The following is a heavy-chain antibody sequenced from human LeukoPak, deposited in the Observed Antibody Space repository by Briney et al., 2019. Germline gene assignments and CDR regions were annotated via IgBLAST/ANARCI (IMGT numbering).Heavy chain of an antibody. D-gene: IGHD6-19*01. CDR3: ARDRGLLDGSSGWYFDY. CDR1: GFTFSSYA. V-gene: IGHV3-30-3*01. CDR2: ILYDGSKE. Sequence: PGGSLLLSCAVSGFTFSSYAMHWVRQAPGKGLEWVAIILYDGSKEYYADSAKGRFTISRDNSKNTLYLQMNSLRPEDTAVYYCARDRGLLDGSSGWYFDYWGQGTLVTVSS. J-gene: IGHJ4*02.